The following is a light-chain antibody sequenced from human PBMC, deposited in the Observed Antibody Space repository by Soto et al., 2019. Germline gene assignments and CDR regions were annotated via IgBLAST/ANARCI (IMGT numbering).Light chain of an antibody. V-gene: IGKV1-39*01. J-gene: IGKJ1*01. CDR2: AAS. CDR3: QQSYSTPPT. Sequence: DIQMTQSASSLSASVGGRVTITCRASQSISSYLNWYQQKPGKAPKLLIYAASSLQSGVPSRFSGSGSGTDFTLTISSLQPEDFATYYCQQSYSTPPTFGQGTKVDIK. CDR1: QSISSY.